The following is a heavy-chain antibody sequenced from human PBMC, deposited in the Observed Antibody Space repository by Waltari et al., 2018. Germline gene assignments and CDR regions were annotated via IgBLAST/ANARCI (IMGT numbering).Heavy chain of an antibody. CDR2: ISISGTTI. J-gene: IGHJ4*02. CDR3: ARGGGSHFDY. V-gene: IGHV3-11*01. D-gene: IGHD1-26*01. CDR1: GFNFSDDY. Sequence: QVQLVESGGGLLKPGGSLRLSCAASGFNFSDDYMSWIRQAPGNGLEWVSSISISGTTIHYADSVKGRFTISRDNAKKSLYLHMSSLRPEDTAVYYCARGGGSHFDYWGQGTLVTVSS.